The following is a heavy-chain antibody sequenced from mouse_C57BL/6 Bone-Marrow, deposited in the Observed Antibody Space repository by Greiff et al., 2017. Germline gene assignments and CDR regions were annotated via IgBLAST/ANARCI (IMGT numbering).Heavy chain of an antibody. CDR1: GFSLSTSGMG. V-gene: IGHV8-12*01. J-gene: IGHJ4*01. D-gene: IGHD2-3*01. CDR3: AHDGYYHYDMDY. CDR2: SYWDDDK. Sequence: QVTLKVSGPGILQPSQTLSLTCSFSGFSLSTSGMGVSWIRQPSGKGLEWLAPSYWDDDKSYNPSLNSRLTISKDTTRKQVFLKITSVDNADTATYYYAHDGYYHYDMDYWGQGTSVTGSS.